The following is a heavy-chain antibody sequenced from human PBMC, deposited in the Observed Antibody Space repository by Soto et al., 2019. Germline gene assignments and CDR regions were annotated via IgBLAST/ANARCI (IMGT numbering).Heavy chain of an antibody. CDR2: ISGSGGST. V-gene: IGHV3-23*01. D-gene: IGHD2-15*01. Sequence: EVQLLESGGGLVQPGGSLRLSCAASGFTFSVYAMSWVRQAPGKGLECVSGISGSGGSTSYADSVKGRFTISRDNSKNTRSLTMHSLRAEDTAVYYCAKARCGGQDDWGPGTLVTVSS. J-gene: IGHJ4*02. CDR1: GFTFSVYA. CDR3: AKARCGGQDD.